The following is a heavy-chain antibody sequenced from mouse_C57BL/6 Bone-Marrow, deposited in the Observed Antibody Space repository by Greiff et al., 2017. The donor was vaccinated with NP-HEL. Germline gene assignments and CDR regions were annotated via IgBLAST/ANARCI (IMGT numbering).Heavy chain of an antibody. D-gene: IGHD2-5*01. CDR2: IDPSDSYT. V-gene: IGHV1-69*01. Sequence: QVQLQQPGAELVMPGASVKLSCKASGYTFTSYWMHWVKQRPGQGLEWIGEIDPSDSYTNYNQKFKGKSTLTVDKSSSTAYMQLSSLTSEDSAVYYCARFDYSNYGYAMDYWGQGTSVTVSS. CDR3: ARFDYSNYGYAMDY. CDR1: GYTFTSYW. J-gene: IGHJ4*01.